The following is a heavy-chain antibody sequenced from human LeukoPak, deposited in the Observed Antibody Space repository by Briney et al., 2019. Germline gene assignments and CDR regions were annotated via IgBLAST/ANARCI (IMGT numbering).Heavy chain of an antibody. D-gene: IGHD3-10*01. V-gene: IGHV4-4*07. CDR1: GGSISSYY. J-gene: IGHJ4*02. CDR2: IYTSGST. CDR3: ARSRGRKVTPFDY. Sequence: PSETLSLTCTVSGGSISSYYWSWIRQPAGKGLEWIGRIYTSGSTDYNPSLKSRVTISLDTSNNQFSLNLNSVTAADTAVYYCARSRGRKVTPFDYWGQGILVTVSS.